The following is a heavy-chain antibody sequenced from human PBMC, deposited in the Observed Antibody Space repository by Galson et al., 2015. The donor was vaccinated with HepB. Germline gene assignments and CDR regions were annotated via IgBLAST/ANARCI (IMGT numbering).Heavy chain of an antibody. D-gene: IGHD1-26*01. CDR2: TYYRSKWYY. CDR3: AHGRANAFDV. CDR1: GDSVSRNGAA. V-gene: IGHV6-1*01. J-gene: IGHJ3*01. Sequence: CAVSGDSVSRNGAAWNWIRQSPSRGLEWLGRTYYRSKWYYDYAVSVESRIAIHPEPSKNQFSLQLNSVTPEDTAMYYCAHGRANAFDVWGQGTMVAVSS.